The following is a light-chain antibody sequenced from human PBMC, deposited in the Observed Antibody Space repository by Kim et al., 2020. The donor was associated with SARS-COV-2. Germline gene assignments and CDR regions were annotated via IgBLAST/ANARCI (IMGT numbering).Light chain of an antibody. J-gene: IGLJ1*01. V-gene: IGLV2-18*02. Sequence: GQPVPMSCTGTSSDVGSYNRVSWYQQPPGTAPKLMIYEVSNRPSGVPDRFSGSKSGNTASLTISGLQAEDEADYYCSSYTSSSTYVFGTGTKVTVL. CDR3: SSYTSSSTYV. CDR1: SSDVGSYNR. CDR2: EVS.